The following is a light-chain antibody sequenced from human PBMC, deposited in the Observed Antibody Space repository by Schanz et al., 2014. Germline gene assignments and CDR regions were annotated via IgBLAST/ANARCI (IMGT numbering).Light chain of an antibody. J-gene: IGLJ2*01. CDR3: SSYTSSSTVV. V-gene: IGLV2-14*03. Sequence: HSALTQPPSASGSPGQSVTISCTGTSSDVGGYNFVSWYQQHPGKAPKLMIYDVSHRPSGVSNRFSGSKSGNTASLTISGLQAEDEADYYCSSYTSSSTVVFGGGTKLTV. CDR1: SSDVGGYNF. CDR2: DVS.